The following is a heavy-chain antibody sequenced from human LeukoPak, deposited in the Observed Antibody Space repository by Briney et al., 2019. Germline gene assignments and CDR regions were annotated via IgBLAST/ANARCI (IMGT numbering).Heavy chain of an antibody. CDR2: IIPIFGTA. J-gene: IGHJ6*03. CDR3: ARGIIGSSWYSYYYYYMDV. D-gene: IGHD6-13*01. CDR1: GGTFSSYA. V-gene: IGHV1-69*13. Sequence: SVKVSCKASGGTFSSYAISWVRQAPGQGLEWMGGIIPIFGTANYAQKFQGRVTITADEPTSTAYMELSSLRSEDTAVYYCARGIIGSSWYSYYYYYMDVWGKGTTVTISS.